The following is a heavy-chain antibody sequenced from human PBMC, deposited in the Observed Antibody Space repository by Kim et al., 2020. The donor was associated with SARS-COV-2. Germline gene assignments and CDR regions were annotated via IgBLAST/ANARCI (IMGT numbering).Heavy chain of an antibody. CDR2: ISSSSSYI. CDR3: AREEWEGSHLDY. J-gene: IGHJ4*02. CDR1: GFTFSSYS. D-gene: IGHD1-26*01. Sequence: GGSLRLSCAASGFTFSSYSMNWVRQAPGKGLEWVSSISSSSSYIYYADSVKGRFTISRDNAKNSLYLQMNSLRAEDTAVYYCAREEWEGSHLDYWGQGTLVTVSS. V-gene: IGHV3-21*01.